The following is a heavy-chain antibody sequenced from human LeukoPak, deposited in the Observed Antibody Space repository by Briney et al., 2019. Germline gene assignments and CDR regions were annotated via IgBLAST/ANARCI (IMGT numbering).Heavy chain of an antibody. CDR2: ISHSGST. V-gene: IGHV4-34*01. J-gene: IGHJ3*02. CDR1: GGSFSGYY. CDR3: ARGPCDFWSGYYPDAFDI. D-gene: IGHD3-3*01. Sequence: SSETLSLTCAVYGGSFSGYYWSWIRQPPGKGLEWIGEISHSGSTNYNPSLKSRVTISVDTSKNQFSLKLSSVTAADTAVYYCARGPCDFWSGYYPDAFDIWGQGTMVTVSS.